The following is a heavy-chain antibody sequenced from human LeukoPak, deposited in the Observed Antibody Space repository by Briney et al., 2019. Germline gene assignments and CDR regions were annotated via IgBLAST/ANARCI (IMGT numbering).Heavy chain of an antibody. J-gene: IGHJ5*02. D-gene: IGHD4-17*01. Sequence: AGGSLRLSCAASGFTVSTSYMSWVRQAPGKGLEWVSVIYSGGSTYYADSVKGRFTISRDNSKNTLYLQMNSLRAEDTAVYYCARDFSPTVTTGFDPWGQGTLVTVSS. V-gene: IGHV3-66*02. CDR2: IYSGGST. CDR1: GFTVSTSY. CDR3: ARDFSPTVTTGFDP.